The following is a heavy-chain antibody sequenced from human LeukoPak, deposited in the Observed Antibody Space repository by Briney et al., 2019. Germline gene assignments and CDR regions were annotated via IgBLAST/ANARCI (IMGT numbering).Heavy chain of an antibody. CDR2: INPSGGST. D-gene: IGHD6-19*01. CDR3: ARDRGSGWFDY. V-gene: IGHV1-46*01. J-gene: IGHJ4*02. Sequence: ASVKVSCKASGYTFTSYYMHWVRQAPGQGLEWMGIINPSGGSTGYAQKFQGRVTMTRDTSTSTVHMEMSSLRSEDTAVYYCARDRGSGWFDYWGQGTLVTVSS. CDR1: GYTFTSYY.